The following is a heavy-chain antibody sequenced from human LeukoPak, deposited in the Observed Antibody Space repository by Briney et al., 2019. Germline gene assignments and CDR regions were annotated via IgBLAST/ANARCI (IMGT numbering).Heavy chain of an antibody. CDR3: VRHQGTTFDY. D-gene: IGHD1-1*01. CDR2: IKQDGREE. Sequence: GGSLRLSCAASGFTFSTSWMTWVRQAPGKGLEWVANIKQDGREEYYVDSVKGRFTISRDNTKNSLYLQMNGLRAEDTAVYYCVRHQGTTFDYWGQGNLVTVSS. CDR1: GFTFSTSW. J-gene: IGHJ4*02. V-gene: IGHV3-7*01.